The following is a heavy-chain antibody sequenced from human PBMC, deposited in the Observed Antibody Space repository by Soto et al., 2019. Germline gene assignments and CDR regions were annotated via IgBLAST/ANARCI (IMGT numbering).Heavy chain of an antibody. J-gene: IGHJ4*02. D-gene: IGHD6-13*01. CDR2: VFPDDSDV. CDR3: VRRKSWYYFDS. Sequence: GESLKIYCKASGYTFARYWIGWVRQKPGQGLEWMGVVFPDDSDVRYNPSFRGQVTISADKSINTVYLQWIGLKASDTAMYYCVRRKSWYYFDSWGQGTPVTVSS. CDR1: GYTFARYW. V-gene: IGHV5-51*01.